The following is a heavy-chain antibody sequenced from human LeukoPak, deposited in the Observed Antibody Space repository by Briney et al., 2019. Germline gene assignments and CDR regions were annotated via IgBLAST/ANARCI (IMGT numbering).Heavy chain of an antibody. Sequence: GGSLRLSCAASGFTFSSYSMNWVRQAPGMGLEWVSSISSSSSYIYYADSVKGRFTISRDNAKNSLYLQMNSLRAEDTAVYYCARRYCSSTSCYNFDYWGQGTLVTVSS. V-gene: IGHV3-21*01. CDR1: GFTFSSYS. CDR2: ISSSSSYI. J-gene: IGHJ4*02. D-gene: IGHD2-2*02. CDR3: ARRYCSSTSCYNFDY.